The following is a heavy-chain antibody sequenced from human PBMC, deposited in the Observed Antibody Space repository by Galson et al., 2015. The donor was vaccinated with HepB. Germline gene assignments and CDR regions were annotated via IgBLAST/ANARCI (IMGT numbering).Heavy chain of an antibody. J-gene: IGHJ4*02. Sequence: SLRLSCAVSGFTFSSYAMHWVRQAPGKGLEWVAVISYDGSNKYYADSVKGRFTISRDNSKSTLYLQMNSLRAEDTAVYYCARDNGDYSDYWGQGTLVTVSS. CDR2: ISYDGSNK. D-gene: IGHD4-17*01. CDR1: GFTFSSYA. V-gene: IGHV3-30-3*01. CDR3: ARDNGDYSDY.